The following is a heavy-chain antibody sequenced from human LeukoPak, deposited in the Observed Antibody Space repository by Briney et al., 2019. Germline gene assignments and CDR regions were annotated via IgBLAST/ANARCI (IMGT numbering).Heavy chain of an antibody. Sequence: SVKVSCKASGGTFSSYAISWVRQAPGQGLEWMGRIIPILGIANYAQKFQGRVTITADKSTSTAYMELGSLRSEDTAVYYCARDRRYCSGGSCYSYGMDVWGKGTTVTVSS. CDR3: ARDRRYCSGGSCYSYGMDV. J-gene: IGHJ6*04. D-gene: IGHD2-15*01. CDR2: IIPILGIA. V-gene: IGHV1-69*04. CDR1: GGTFSSYA.